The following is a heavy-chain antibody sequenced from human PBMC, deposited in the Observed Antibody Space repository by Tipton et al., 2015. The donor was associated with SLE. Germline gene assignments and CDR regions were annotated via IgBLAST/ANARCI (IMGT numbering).Heavy chain of an antibody. D-gene: IGHD2-15*01. CDR1: GGSISSSSYY. CDR2: IYYSGST. CDR3: ARRAVKRWPAKDFDY. J-gene: IGHJ4*02. V-gene: IGHV4-39*01. Sequence: TLSLTCTVSGGSISSSSYYWGWIRQPPGKGLGWIGSIYYSGSTYYNPSLKSRVTISVDTSKHQFSLKMSSVTAEDTAVYYCARRAVKRWPAKDFDYWGQGTLVTVSS.